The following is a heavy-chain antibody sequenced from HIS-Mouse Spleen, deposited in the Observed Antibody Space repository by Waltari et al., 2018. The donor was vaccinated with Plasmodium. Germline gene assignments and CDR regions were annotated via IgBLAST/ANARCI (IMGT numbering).Heavy chain of an antibody. CDR1: GFTFSRNY. V-gene: IGHV3-66*01. CDR3: ARIAGGYDFDY. Sequence: EVQLVESGGGLVEPGGCCRLPCAVYGFTFSRNYMSWVRQAPGKGLEGGSVIYSGGSTYDADSVKGRFTISRDNSKNTLYLQMNSLRAEDTAVYYCARIAGGYDFDYWGQGTLVTVSS. J-gene: IGHJ4*02. CDR2: IYSGGST. D-gene: IGHD5-12*01.